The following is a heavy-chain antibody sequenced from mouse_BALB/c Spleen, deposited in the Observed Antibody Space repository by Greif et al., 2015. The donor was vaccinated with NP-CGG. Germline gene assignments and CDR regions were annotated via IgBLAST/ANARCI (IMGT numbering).Heavy chain of an antibody. CDR2: INPDSSTI. CDR1: GFDFSRYW. D-gene: IGHD2-3*01. J-gene: IGHJ3*01. Sequence: EAKLLESGGGLVQPGGSLKLSCAASGFDFSRYWMSWVRQAPGKGLEWIGEINPDSSTINYTPSLKDKFIISRDNAKNTLYLQMSKVRSEDTALYYCARPLYDGYYVWFAYWGQGTLVTVSA. V-gene: IGHV4-1*02. CDR3: ARPLYDGYYVWFAY.